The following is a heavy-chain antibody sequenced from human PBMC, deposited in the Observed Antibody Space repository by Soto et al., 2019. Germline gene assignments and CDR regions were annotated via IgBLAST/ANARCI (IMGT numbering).Heavy chain of an antibody. J-gene: IGHJ4*02. CDR3: AHFAFCGGSCYYFDY. Sequence: SGPTLVNPTQTLTLTCTFSGFSLSTSGVGVGWIRQPPGKALEWLALLFWDDDDRYSPSLKSRLTITKDTSKDQVVLTMTNMDPVDTATYFCAHFAFCGGSCYYFDYWGLGTLVPVSS. D-gene: IGHD2-15*01. CDR2: LFWDDDD. V-gene: IGHV2-5*02. CDR1: GFSLSTSGVG.